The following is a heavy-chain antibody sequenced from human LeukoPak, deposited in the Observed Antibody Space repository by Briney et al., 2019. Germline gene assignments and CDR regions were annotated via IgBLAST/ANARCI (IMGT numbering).Heavy chain of an antibody. V-gene: IGHV1-46*01. CDR3: ARDQDIAPLWGGVFDY. D-gene: IGHD5-12*01. CDR2: INPSGGST. CDR1: GYTFTSYY. Sequence: ASVKVSCKASGYTFTSYYMHWVRQAPGQGLEWMGIINPSGGSTSYAQKFQGRVTMTRDTSTSTAYMELRSLRSDDTAVYYCARDQDIAPLWGGVFDYWGQGTLVTVSS. J-gene: IGHJ4*02.